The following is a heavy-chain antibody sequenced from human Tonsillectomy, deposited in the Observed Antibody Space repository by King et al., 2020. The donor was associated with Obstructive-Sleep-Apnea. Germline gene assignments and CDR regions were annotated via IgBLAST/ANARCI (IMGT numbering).Heavy chain of an antibody. CDR2: ISWNSGSI. V-gene: IGHV3-9*01. CDR1: GFTFDDYT. Sequence: VQLVESGGGLVQPGRSLRLSCAASGFTFDDYTMHWVRQAPGKGLEWVSGISWNSGSIGYADSEKGRFTISRDNARNSLDLQMNSLRAEDTALYYCAKDIGGWDVYYYYYGMDVRGQGTAVTVSS. CDR3: AKDIGGWDVYYYYYGMDV. D-gene: IGHD6-19*01. J-gene: IGHJ6*02.